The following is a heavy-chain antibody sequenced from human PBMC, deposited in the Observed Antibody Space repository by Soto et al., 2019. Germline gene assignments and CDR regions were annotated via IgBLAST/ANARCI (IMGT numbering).Heavy chain of an antibody. CDR1: GYSFTSYW. Sequence: PGKSLKISCKGSGYSFTSYWNGWVRQMPGKGLEWMGIIYPGDSDTRYSPSFQGQVTISADKSISTAYLQWSSLKASDTAMYYCARPTYTAVAGTVGAFDIWGQGTMVTVSS. CDR2: IYPGDSDT. D-gene: IGHD6-19*01. CDR3: ARPTYTAVAGTVGAFDI. V-gene: IGHV5-51*01. J-gene: IGHJ3*02.